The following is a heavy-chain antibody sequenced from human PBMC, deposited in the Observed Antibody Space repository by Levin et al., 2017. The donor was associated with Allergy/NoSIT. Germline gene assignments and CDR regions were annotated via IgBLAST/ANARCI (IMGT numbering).Heavy chain of an antibody. Sequence: SETLSLTCTVSGGSISGGSYFWNWIRQSAGKGLEWIGRFYTSGSTYYNPSLKSRVTISIDTSKNQFYLRLSSVTAADTAVYYCARSYSNGWFDAFDIWGQGTMVTVSS. V-gene: IGHV4-61*02. CDR2: FYTSGST. CDR3: ARSYSNGWFDAFDI. CDR1: GGSISGGSYF. J-gene: IGHJ3*02. D-gene: IGHD6-19*01.